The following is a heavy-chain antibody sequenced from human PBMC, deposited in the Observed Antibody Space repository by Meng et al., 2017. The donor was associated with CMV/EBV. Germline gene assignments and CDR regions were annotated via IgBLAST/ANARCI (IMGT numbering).Heavy chain of an antibody. CDR3: ARDRSVSGGVIIDY. CDR2: MNPNSGNT. Sequence: ASVKVSCKASGYTFTSYDINWVRQAPGHGLEGMGWMNPNSGNTGYAQKFQGRVTMTRNTSISTAYMELSSLRSEDTAVYYCARDRSVSGGVIIDYWGQGTLVTVSS. J-gene: IGHJ4*02. CDR1: GYTFTSYD. D-gene: IGHD3-10*01. V-gene: IGHV1-8*01.